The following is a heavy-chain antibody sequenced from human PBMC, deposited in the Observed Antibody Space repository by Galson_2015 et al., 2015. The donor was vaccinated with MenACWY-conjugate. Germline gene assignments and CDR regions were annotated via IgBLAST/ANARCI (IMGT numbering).Heavy chain of an antibody. CDR3: SRVRGTTGTDS. CDR2: SYSSGNT. D-gene: IGHD1-1*01. Sequence: SETLSLTCTVSGDSISSKSYSWGWVGQPPGQGLEWIGTSYSSGNTHYNPSLKSRVTISVDTSENQFSLKLTSVTTADTAVYYCSRVRGTTGTDSWGQGTLVSVSS. CDR1: GDSISSKSYS. J-gene: IGHJ4*02. V-gene: IGHV4-39*07.